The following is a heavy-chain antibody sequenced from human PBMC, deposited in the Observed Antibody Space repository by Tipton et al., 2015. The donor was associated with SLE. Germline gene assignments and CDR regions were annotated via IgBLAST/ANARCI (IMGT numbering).Heavy chain of an antibody. V-gene: IGHV3-73*01. Sequence: SLRLSCAASGFTFSGSAMHWVRQASGKGLEWVGRIRSKANGYATAYAESVKGRFTISRDDSENTAYLQMNSLKTEDTAVYYCARHPYDGTSRFDDWGQGTLVTVSS. CDR2: IRSKANGYAT. D-gene: IGHD3-22*01. CDR1: GFTFSGSA. CDR3: ARHPYDGTSRFDD. J-gene: IGHJ4*02.